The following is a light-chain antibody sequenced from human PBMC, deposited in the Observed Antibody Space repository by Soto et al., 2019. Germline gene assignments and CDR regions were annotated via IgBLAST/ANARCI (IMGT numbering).Light chain of an antibody. CDR3: LRYNSALWT. CDR1: QDITYF. CDR2: GSS. J-gene: IGKJ1*01. V-gene: IGKV1-27*01. Sequence: DIQMTQSPSSLSAPVGDRVTFTCRASQDITYFVAWFQQKPGKIPKLLIYGSSTLQSGVPSRFSGSGSGTDFTLTISSLQPEDVATYFCLRYNSALWTFGQGTKVEIK.